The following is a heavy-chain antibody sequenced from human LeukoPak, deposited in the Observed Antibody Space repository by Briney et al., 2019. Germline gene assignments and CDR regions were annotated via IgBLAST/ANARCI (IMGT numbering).Heavy chain of an antibody. CDR1: GGSISSYY. J-gene: IGHJ6*03. CDR3: ARDREYCSSTSCLYYMDV. CDR2: IYYSGST. Sequence: SETLSLTCTVSGGSISSYYWSWIRQPPGKGLEWIGYIYYSGSTNYNPSLKSRVTISVDTSKNQFSLKLSSVTAADTAVYYCARDREYCSSTSCLYYMDVWGKGTTVTVSS. D-gene: IGHD2-2*01. V-gene: IGHV4-59*01.